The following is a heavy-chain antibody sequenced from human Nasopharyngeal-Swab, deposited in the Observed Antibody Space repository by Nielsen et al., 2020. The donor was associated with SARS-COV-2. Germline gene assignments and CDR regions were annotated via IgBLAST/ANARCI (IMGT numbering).Heavy chain of an antibody. CDR1: GFTFSSYS. CDR3: ARDRRSSWYSGSAFDI. V-gene: IGHV3-21*01. CDR2: ISSSSSYI. J-gene: IGHJ3*02. Sequence: ETLSLTCAASGFTFSSYSMNWVRQAPGKGLEWVSSISSSSSYIYYADSVKGRFTISRDNAKNSLYLQMNSLRAEDTAVYYCARDRRSSWYSGSAFDIWGQGTMVTVSS. D-gene: IGHD6-13*01.